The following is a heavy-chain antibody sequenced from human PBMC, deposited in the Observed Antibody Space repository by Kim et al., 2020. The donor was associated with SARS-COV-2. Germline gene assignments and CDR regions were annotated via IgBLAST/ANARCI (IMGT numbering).Heavy chain of an antibody. Sequence: SETLSLTCAVYGGSFSGYYWSWIRQPPGKGLEWIGEINHSGSTNYNPSLKSRVTISVDTSKNQFSLKLSSVTAADTAVYYCARGLRSTFDWHVDYWGQGT. V-gene: IGHV4-34*01. D-gene: IGHD3-9*01. CDR2: INHSGST. CDR1: GGSFSGYY. J-gene: IGHJ4*02. CDR3: ARGLRSTFDWHVDY.